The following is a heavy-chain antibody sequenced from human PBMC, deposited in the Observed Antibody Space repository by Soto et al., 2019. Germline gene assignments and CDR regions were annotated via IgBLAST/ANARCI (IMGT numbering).Heavy chain of an antibody. CDR3: AREGGYYGSGSQFDY. CDR1: GDSVSSNSAT. CDR2: TYYRSKWYN. D-gene: IGHD3-10*01. J-gene: IGHJ4*02. V-gene: IGHV6-1*01. Sequence: PSQTLSLTCAISGDSVSSNSATWNWIRQSPSRGLEWLGRTYYRSKWYNDYAVSVKSRITINPDTSKNQFSLQLNSVTPEDTAVYYCAREGGYYGSGSQFDYWGQGTLVTVSS.